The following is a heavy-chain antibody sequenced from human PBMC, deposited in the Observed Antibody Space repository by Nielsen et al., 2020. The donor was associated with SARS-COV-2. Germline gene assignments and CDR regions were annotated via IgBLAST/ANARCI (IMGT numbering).Heavy chain of an antibody. J-gene: IGHJ4*02. Sequence: GGSLRLSCAASGFTFSSYGMHWVRQAPGKGLEWVAVISYDGSNKYYADSVKGRFTISRDNSKNTLYLQMNSLRAEDTAVFYCARDGPGGVAWGAYCGGDCYFDYWGQGTLVTVSS. CDR1: GFTFSSYG. D-gene: IGHD2-21*02. CDR3: ARDGPGGVAWGAYCGGDCYFDY. V-gene: IGHV3-30*03. CDR2: ISYDGSNK.